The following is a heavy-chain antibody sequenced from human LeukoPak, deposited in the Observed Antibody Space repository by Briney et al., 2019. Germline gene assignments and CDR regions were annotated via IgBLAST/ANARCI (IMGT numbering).Heavy chain of an antibody. CDR3: ARGYCSSTSCYTGAFDI. Sequence: SETLSLTCTVSGVSIGNYYWSWIRQPPGKGLEWIGYIYDYSGSTNYNPSPKSRVTISVDTSKNQFSLKLSSVTAADTAVYYCARGYCSSTSCYTGAFDIWGQGTVVTVSS. CDR2: IYDYSGST. J-gene: IGHJ3*02. V-gene: IGHV4-59*01. CDR1: GVSIGNYY. D-gene: IGHD2-2*02.